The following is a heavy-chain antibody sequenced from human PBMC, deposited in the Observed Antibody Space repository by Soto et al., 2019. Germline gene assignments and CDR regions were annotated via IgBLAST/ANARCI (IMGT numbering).Heavy chain of an antibody. CDR1: GFTFSGSA. CDR3: TRSYIVVVPAAMAHYYYYMDV. J-gene: IGHJ6*03. D-gene: IGHD2-2*01. V-gene: IGHV3-73*01. Sequence: PGGSLRLSCAASGFTFSGSAMHWVRQASGKGLEWVGRIRSKANSYATAYAASVKGRFTISRDDSKNTAYLQMNSLKTEDTAVYYFTRSYIVVVPAAMAHYYYYMDVWGKGTTVTVSS. CDR2: IRSKANSYAT.